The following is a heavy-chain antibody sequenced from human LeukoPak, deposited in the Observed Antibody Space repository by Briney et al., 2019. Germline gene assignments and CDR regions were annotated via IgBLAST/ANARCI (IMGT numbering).Heavy chain of an antibody. CDR2: ISGSGGNT. Sequence: PGGSLRLSCEVPGFTFSNYAMSWVRQAPGKGLEWVSDISGSGGNTFYADSVKGRFTISRDNSKNTLYLQMNSLRAEDTAVYYCAKRGGYCSSASCHFDSWGQGTLVTVSS. V-gene: IGHV3-23*01. CDR1: GFTFSNYA. D-gene: IGHD2-2*01. J-gene: IGHJ4*02. CDR3: AKRGGYCSSASCHFDS.